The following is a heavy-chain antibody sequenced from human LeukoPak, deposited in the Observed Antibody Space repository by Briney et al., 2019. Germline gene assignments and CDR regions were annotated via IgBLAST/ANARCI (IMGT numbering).Heavy chain of an antibody. J-gene: IGHJ4*02. CDR3: ARGIGSPLYYFDY. CDR1: GYSISSGYY. V-gene: IGHV4-38-2*02. D-gene: IGHD6-25*01. CDR2: IYHSGST. Sequence: PSETLFLTCTVSGYSISSGYYWGWIRQPPGKGLEWIGSIYHSGSTYYNPSLKSRVTISVDTSKNQFSLKLSSVTAADTAVYYCARGIGSPLYYFDYWGQGTLVTVSS.